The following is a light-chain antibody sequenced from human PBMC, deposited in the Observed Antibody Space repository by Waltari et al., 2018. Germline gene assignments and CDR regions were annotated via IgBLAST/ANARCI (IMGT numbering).Light chain of an antibody. CDR2: WAS. CDR1: QGSLDGSNNRNS. Sequence: DIVITQSPDSLAVPLAERATINCKPSQGSLDGSNNRNSLAWYQQKPGQSPNLLIYWASTRESGVPDRFSGSGSGTDFSLTISSLQAEDVAVYYCQQYYRVPLTFGGGTKIEIK. CDR3: QQYYRVPLT. J-gene: IGKJ4*01. V-gene: IGKV4-1*01.